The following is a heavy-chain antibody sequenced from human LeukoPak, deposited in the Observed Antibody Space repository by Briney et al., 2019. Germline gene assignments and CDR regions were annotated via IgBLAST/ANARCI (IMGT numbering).Heavy chain of an antibody. Sequence: GGSLRLSCAASGFTFSSYGMHWVRQAPGKGLEWVAVISYDGSEKYYVDSVKGRFTISRDNAKNSLYLQMNSLRAEDTAVYYCARVSLFGVLYYYYYMDVWGKGTTVTISS. D-gene: IGHD3-10*02. CDR3: ARVSLFGVLYYYYYMDV. CDR2: ISYDGSEK. V-gene: IGHV3-30*03. CDR1: GFTFSSYG. J-gene: IGHJ6*03.